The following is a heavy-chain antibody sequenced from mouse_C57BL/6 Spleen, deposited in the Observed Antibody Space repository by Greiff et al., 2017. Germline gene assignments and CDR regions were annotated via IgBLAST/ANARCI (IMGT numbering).Heavy chain of an antibody. CDR2: ISDGGSYT. V-gene: IGHV5-4*01. J-gene: IGHJ2*01. CDR1: GFTFSSYA. CDR3: ARDRDSSGPLDY. Sequence: EVKLVESGGGLVKPGGSLKLSCAASGFTFSSYAMSWVRQTPEKRLEWVATISDGGSYTYYPDNVKGRFTISRDNAKNNLYLQMSHLKSEDTAMYYWARDRDSSGPLDYWGQGTTLTVSS. D-gene: IGHD3-2*02.